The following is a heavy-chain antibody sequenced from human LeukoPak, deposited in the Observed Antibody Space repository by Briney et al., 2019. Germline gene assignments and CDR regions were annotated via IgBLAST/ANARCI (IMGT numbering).Heavy chain of an antibody. CDR2: INHSGST. D-gene: IGHD4-11*01. CDR1: GGSLSGYY. V-gene: IGHV4-34*01. CDR3: ASAIYTNEADLFDY. J-gene: IGHJ4*02. Sequence: SETLSLTCAVYGGSLSGYYWSWIRQPPGKGLEWIGEINHSGSTNYNPSLKSRVTISVDTSKNQFSLKLSSVTAADTAVYYCASAIYTNEADLFDYWGQGTLVTVSS.